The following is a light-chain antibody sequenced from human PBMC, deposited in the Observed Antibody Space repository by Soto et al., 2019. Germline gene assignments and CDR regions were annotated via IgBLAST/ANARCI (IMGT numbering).Light chain of an antibody. CDR3: QKYNSAPWT. Sequence: DIQMTQSPSDRSASVGDRVHITCRARQGISNNLAWYQQKPGKVPKLLIYAASTLQSGVPSRFSGSGSGTDFTLTISSLQPEDVATYYCQKYNSAPWTFGQGTKVEIK. V-gene: IGKV1-27*01. CDR1: QGISNN. J-gene: IGKJ1*01. CDR2: AAS.